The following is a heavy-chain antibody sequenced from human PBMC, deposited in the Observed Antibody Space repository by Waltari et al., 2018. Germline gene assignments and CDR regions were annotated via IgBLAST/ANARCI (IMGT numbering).Heavy chain of an antibody. CDR2: INHSGTT. D-gene: IGHD6-13*01. V-gene: IGHV4-34*01. J-gene: IGHJ4*02. CDR3: ARGSYSSSWYD. Sequence: QVQLQQWGAGLLKPSENLSLTCAVSGGSLSGYQCSWIRQPPGKGLEGIGEINHSGTTNYHPSLNSRVTISLDTSQNHFSLRLTSVTAADTAVYYCARGSYSSSWYDWGQGTLVTVSS. CDR1: GGSLSGYQ.